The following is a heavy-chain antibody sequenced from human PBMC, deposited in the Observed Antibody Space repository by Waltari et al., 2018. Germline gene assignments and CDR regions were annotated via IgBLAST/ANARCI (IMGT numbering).Heavy chain of an antibody. CDR2: IYPGDSDI. CDR3: ARQTAAVDPFDY. V-gene: IGHV5-51*01. CDR1: GLTFTTNW. J-gene: IGHJ4*02. Sequence: EVQLVQSGAEVNKPGESLKISCQVSGLTFTTNWIAWVRQMPGKGLEWVGMIYPGDSDIRYSPSLQGQVTISVDESINTAFLQWTSLKASDTAIYFCARQTAAVDPFDYWGQGTLVTVSS. D-gene: IGHD2-15*01.